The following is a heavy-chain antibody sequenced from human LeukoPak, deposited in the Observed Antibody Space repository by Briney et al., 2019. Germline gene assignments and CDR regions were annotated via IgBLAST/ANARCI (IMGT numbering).Heavy chain of an antibody. J-gene: IGHJ4*02. CDR3: ARQGNNYGLN. CDR2: MSYSGST. CDR1: GGSISSSNW. Sequence: SGTLSLTCAVSGGSISSSNWWSWVRQPPGKGLEWIGTMSYSGSTYYNPSLKSRVTISVDSSRNQFSLNLRSVTAADTAVYYCARQGNNYGLNWGQGTLVTVSS. D-gene: IGHD3-10*01. V-gene: IGHV4-4*02.